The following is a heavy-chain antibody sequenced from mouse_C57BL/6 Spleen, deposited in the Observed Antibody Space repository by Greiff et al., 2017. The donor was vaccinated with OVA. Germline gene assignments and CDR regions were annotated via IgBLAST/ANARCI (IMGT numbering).Heavy chain of an antibody. D-gene: IGHD2-5*01. V-gene: IGHV1-54*01. J-gene: IGHJ2*01. Sequence: VKLQESGAELVRPGTSVKVSCKASGYAFTNYLIEWVKQRPGQGLEWIGVINPGSGGTNYNEKFKGKATLTADKSSSTAYMQLSSLTSEDSAVYFCARSDYSNSFDYWGQGTTLTVSS. CDR2: INPGSGGT. CDR3: ARSDYSNSFDY. CDR1: GYAFTNYL.